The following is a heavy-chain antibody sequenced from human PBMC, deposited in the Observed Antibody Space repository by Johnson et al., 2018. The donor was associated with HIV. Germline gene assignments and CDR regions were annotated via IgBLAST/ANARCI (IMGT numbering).Heavy chain of an antibody. CDR3: ARKSAFDAFDI. J-gene: IGHJ3*02. CDR2: ISWNSGSI. Sequence: EVQLVESGGGLVQPGRSLRLSCAASGFTFDDYAMHWVRQAPGKGLEWVSGISWNSGSIGYADSVKGRFTISRDNAKNSLYLQMNSLRAEDTALYYCARKSAFDAFDIWGQGTMVTVSS. V-gene: IGHV3-9*01. CDR1: GFTFDDYA.